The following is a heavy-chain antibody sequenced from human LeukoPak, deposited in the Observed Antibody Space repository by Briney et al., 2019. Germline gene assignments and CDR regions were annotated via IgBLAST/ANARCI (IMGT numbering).Heavy chain of an antibody. J-gene: IGHJ6*03. V-gene: IGHV4-4*02. CDR2: IYHSGST. CDR3: ARLHHDYGSGTYGGAYNYYMDV. D-gene: IGHD3-10*01. CDR1: GGSISSSNW. Sequence: SGTLSLTCAVSGGSISSSNWWSWVRQPPGKGLEWIGEIYHSGSTNYNPSLKSRVTISVDKSKNQFSLKLSSVTAADTAVYYCARLHHDYGSGTYGGAYNYYMDVWGKGTTVTVSS.